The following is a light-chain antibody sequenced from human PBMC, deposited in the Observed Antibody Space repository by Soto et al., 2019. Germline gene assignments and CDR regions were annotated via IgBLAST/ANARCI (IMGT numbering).Light chain of an antibody. CDR2: GTS. J-gene: IGKJ4*01. V-gene: IGKV3D-20*02. Sequence: EIVLTQSPGILSLSPGEGATLSCRASQSLSNFFLAWYQQKPGQAPRLLIYGTSIRATGIPARFSASGSETDFTLTISSLEPEDFAVYFCQQRSKLPRTFGGGTKVDIK. CDR1: QSLSNFF. CDR3: QQRSKLPRT.